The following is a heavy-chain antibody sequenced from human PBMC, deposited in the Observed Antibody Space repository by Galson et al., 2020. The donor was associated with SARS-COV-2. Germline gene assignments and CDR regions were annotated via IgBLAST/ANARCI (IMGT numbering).Heavy chain of an antibody. Sequence: SETLSLTCTVSGGSISSYYWSWIRQPPGKGLEWIGYIYYSGSTNYNPSLKSRVTISVDTSKNQFSLKLSSVTAADTAVYYCASLRDNSGDYYKKSYWYFDLWGRGTLVTVSS. V-gene: IGHV4-59*01. CDR2: IYYSGST. CDR3: ASLRDNSGDYYKKSYWYFDL. CDR1: GGSISSYY. J-gene: IGHJ2*01. D-gene: IGHD4-17*01.